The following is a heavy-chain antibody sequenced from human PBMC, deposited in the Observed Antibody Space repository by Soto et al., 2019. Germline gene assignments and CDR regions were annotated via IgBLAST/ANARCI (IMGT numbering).Heavy chain of an antibody. CDR2: IRYDGSNE. J-gene: IGHJ6*02. CDR3: ARDDIPGIAVATYGLDV. D-gene: IGHD6-19*01. CDR1: GFIFSNFG. V-gene: IGHV3-33*01. Sequence: GGSLRLSCAASGFIFSNFGMHWVRQAPGKGLEWVAVIRYDGSNEYYADSVKGRFTISKDNSKNTLYLQMNSLRAEDTAVYYCARDDIPGIAVATYGLDVWGQGTTVTVSS.